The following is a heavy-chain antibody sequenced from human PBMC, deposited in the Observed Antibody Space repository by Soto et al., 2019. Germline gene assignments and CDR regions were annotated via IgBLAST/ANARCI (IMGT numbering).Heavy chain of an antibody. V-gene: IGHV4-31*03. CDR3: AGNRYYYDSSGYYFGGYYFDY. CDR2: IYYSGST. CDR1: GCSITRGGYY. D-gene: IGHD3-22*01. J-gene: IGHJ4*02. Sequence: TPSLTCPVSGCSITRGGYYWSWIRQHPGKGLGGIGYIYYSGSTYYNPSLKSRVTISVDTSKNQFSLKLSSVTAADTAVYYCAGNRYYYDSSGYYFGGYYFDYWGQGTLVTVSS.